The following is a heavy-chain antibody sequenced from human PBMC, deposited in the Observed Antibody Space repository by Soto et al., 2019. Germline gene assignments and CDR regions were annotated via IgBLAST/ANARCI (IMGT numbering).Heavy chain of an antibody. CDR1: GYTFTSYA. CDR3: ARDCSMVVVARGY. CDR2: INAGIGDT. Sequence: ASVKVSCKASGYTFTSYAMHWVRQAPGQRLEWMGWINAGIGDTEYSEKFQGRVTITRDTSASTAYMELSSLRSEDMAVYYCARDCSMVVVARGYWGQGTLVTVSS. D-gene: IGHD2-15*01. V-gene: IGHV1-3*01. J-gene: IGHJ4*02.